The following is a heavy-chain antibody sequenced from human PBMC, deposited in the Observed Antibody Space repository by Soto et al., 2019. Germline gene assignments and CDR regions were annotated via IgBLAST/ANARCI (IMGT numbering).Heavy chain of an antibody. J-gene: IGHJ4*02. D-gene: IGHD3-10*01. CDR2: IYYSGST. Sequence: PSETLSLTCTVSGGSISSNNYYWGWIRQPPGKGLEWIGSIYYSGSTYYNPSLKSRLTISLDTPKNQFSLILSSVTAADTAVYYCARAPYGSGTKPYYYDYWGQGTLVTVSS. V-gene: IGHV4-39*07. CDR3: ARAPYGSGTKPYYYDY. CDR1: GGSISSNNYY.